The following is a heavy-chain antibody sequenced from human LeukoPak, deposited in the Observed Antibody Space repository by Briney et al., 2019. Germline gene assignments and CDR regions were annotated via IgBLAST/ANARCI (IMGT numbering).Heavy chain of an antibody. CDR3: ARGYSYGLEAYFDY. Sequence: SETLSLTCTVSGGSSSSNYWSWIRQPPGKGLEWIGYIYYSGSTNYNPSLKSRVTISVDTSKNQFSLKLSSVTAADTAVYYCARGYSYGLEAYFDYWGQGTLVTVSS. D-gene: IGHD5-18*01. CDR2: IYYSGST. J-gene: IGHJ4*02. CDR1: GGSSSSNY. V-gene: IGHV4-59*01.